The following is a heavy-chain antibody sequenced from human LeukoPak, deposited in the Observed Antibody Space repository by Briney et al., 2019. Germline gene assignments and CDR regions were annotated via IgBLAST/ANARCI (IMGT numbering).Heavy chain of an antibody. V-gene: IGHV1-24*01. J-gene: IGHJ4*02. CDR3: ARDGYSSSWYFDY. CDR1: GYTLTELS. D-gene: IGHD6-13*01. Sequence: ASVKVSCKVSGYTLTELSMHWVRQAPGKGLEWMGGFDVEGGETIYARKFQGRVTMTEDTSTDTAYMELSSLRSEDTAVYYCARDGYSSSWYFDYWGQGTLVTVSS. CDR2: FDVEGGET.